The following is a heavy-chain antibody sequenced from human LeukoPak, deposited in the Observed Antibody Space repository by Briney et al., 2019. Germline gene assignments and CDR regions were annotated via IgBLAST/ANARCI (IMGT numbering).Heavy chain of an antibody. D-gene: IGHD6-19*01. CDR3: ARSAVAGTVYGMDV. CDR1: GGSISSYY. V-gene: IGHV4-59*01. J-gene: IGHJ6*02. CDR2: IYYSGST. Sequence: KPSETLSLTCTVSGGSISSYYWSWIRQPPGKGLEWIGYIYYSGSTNYNPSLKSRVTISVDTSKNQFSLKLSSVTAADTAVHYCARSAVAGTVYGMDVWGQGTTVTVPS.